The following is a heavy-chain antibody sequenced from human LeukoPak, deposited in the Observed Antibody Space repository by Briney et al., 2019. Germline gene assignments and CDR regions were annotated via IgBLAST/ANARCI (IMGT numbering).Heavy chain of an antibody. J-gene: IGHJ4*02. D-gene: IGHD1-26*01. CDR3: ARDRSATLGY. CDR2: ISAYNGNT. CDR1: GYTLTSYR. V-gene: IGHV1-18*01. Sequence: GASVKVSRKASGYTLTSYRISWVRQAPGQELEWMGWISAYNGNTNHAQRVRGRVTMTTDTSPGRAYMGLRSLRSDDTAVYYWARDRSATLGYWGKGTLVTVSS.